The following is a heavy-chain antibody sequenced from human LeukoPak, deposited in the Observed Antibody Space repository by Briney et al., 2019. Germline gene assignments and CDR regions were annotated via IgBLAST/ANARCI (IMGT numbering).Heavy chain of an antibody. J-gene: IGHJ4*02. CDR1: GFTFSSYG. Sequence: GGSLRLSCAASGFTFSSYGMHWVRQAPGKGLEWVAFIRYDGSNKYYADSVKGRFTISRDNSKNTLYLQMNSLRAEDTAVYYCAKASSTSCPRCPIDYWGQGTLVTVSS. CDR2: IRYDGSNK. V-gene: IGHV3-30*02. D-gene: IGHD2-2*01. CDR3: AKASSTSCPRCPIDY.